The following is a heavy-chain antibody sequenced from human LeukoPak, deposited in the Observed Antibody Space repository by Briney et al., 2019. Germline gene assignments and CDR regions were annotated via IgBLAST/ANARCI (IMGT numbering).Heavy chain of an antibody. V-gene: IGHV1-24*01. CDR1: GYTLTELS. Sequence: ASVRFSCKVSGYTLTELSMHWVRQAPGKGLEWMGGFDPEDGETIYAQKFQGRVTMTEDTSTDTAYMELSSLRSEDTAVYYCATVDSSGWYYFDYWGQGTLVTVSS. J-gene: IGHJ4*02. CDR2: FDPEDGET. D-gene: IGHD6-19*01. CDR3: ATVDSSGWYYFDY.